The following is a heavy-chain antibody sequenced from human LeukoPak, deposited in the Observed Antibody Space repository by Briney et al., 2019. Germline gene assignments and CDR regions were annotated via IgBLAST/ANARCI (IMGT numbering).Heavy chain of an antibody. Sequence: TGGSLRLSCAASGLTFSSYTMHWVRQAPGKGLEWMALISYDEINKYYADSVKGRFTISRDNAKNSLYLQMNSLRAEDTAVYYCATGEVMPYYFDYWGQGTLVTVSS. CDR2: ISYDEINK. J-gene: IGHJ4*02. CDR1: GLTFSSYT. CDR3: ATGEVMPYYFDY. V-gene: IGHV3-30*04. D-gene: IGHD3-10*01.